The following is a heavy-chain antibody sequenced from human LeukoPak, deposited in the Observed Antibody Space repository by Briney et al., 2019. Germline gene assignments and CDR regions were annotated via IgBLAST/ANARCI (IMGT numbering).Heavy chain of an antibody. CDR1: GYTFSNYD. D-gene: IGHD6-13*01. CDR2: MNPNSGNT. Sequence: ASVKVSCKASGYTFSNYDINWVRQTTGQGLEWMGWMNPNSGNTGYAQKFQGRVTMTRNTSISTTYMELSSLRSEDTAVYYCARVDITPTGIKINFDYWGQGTLVTVSS. V-gene: IGHV1-8*01. CDR3: ARVDITPTGIKINFDY. J-gene: IGHJ4*02.